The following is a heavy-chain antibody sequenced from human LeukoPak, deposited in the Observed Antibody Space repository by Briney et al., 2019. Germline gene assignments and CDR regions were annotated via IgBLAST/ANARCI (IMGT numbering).Heavy chain of an antibody. CDR2: INPNSGGT. D-gene: IGHD2-15*01. CDR3: ARDRPPSWSTDY. Sequence: ASVKVSCXASGYTFTGYYMHWVRQAPGQGLGWMGRINPNSGGTNYAQKFQGRVTMTRDTSISTAYMELSRLRSDDTAVYYCARDRPPSWSTDYWGQGTLVTVSS. J-gene: IGHJ4*02. V-gene: IGHV1-2*06. CDR1: GYTFTGYY.